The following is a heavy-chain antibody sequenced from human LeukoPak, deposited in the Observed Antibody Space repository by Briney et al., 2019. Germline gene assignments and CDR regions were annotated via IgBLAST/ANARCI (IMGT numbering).Heavy chain of an antibody. V-gene: IGHV3-21*01. J-gene: IGHJ6*04. CDR3: ARDPNAGSGYSYYYGVDV. Sequence: PGGSLRLSCAASGFTFSSDSMNWVRQAPGKGLEWVSSISSSSSYIHYADSVKGRFTISRDNANNSLYLQMNSLRVEDTAAYYCARDPNAGSGYSYYYGVDVWGKGTTVTVSS. CDR2: ISSSSSYI. CDR1: GFTFSSDS. D-gene: IGHD5-12*01.